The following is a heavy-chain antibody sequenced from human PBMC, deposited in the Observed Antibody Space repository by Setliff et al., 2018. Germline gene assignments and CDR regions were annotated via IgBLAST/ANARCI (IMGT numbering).Heavy chain of an antibody. CDR1: GYTFTSYY. CDR3: ARARHFGMDV. V-gene: IGHV1-2*02. Sequence: ASVKVSCKASGYTFTSYYMHWVRQAPGQGLEWMGIINPNGGDTNYAQTFEGRLTLTRDTSIRTTYMELATLRSDDTAVYYCARARHFGMDVWGQGTTVTVSS. CDR2: INPNGGDT. J-gene: IGHJ6*02.